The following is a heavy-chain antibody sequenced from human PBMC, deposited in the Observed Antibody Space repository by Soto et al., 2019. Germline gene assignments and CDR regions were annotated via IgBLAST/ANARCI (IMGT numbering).Heavy chain of an antibody. J-gene: IGHJ5*02. Sequence: TSETLSLTCTVSGGSISSYYWSWIRQPPGKGLEWIGYIYYSGSTNYNPSLKSRVTISVDTSKNQFSLKLSSVTAADTAVYYCARVEGRGAIFWFDPWGQGTLVTVSS. CDR3: ARVEGRGAIFWFDP. CDR2: IYYSGST. CDR1: GGSISSYY. D-gene: IGHD1-26*01. V-gene: IGHV4-59*01.